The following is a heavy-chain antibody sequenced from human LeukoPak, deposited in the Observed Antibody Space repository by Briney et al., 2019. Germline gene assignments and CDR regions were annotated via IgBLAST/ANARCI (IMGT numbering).Heavy chain of an antibody. Sequence: SETLSLTCAVSGGSFSGYYWSWIRQPPGKGLEWIGEINHSGSTNYNPSLKSRVTISVDTSKNQFSLKLSSVTAADTAVYYCARYAQHRLTTVTTLYPTNWFDPWGQGTLVTVSS. CDR1: GGSFSGYY. V-gene: IGHV4-34*01. CDR2: INHSGST. CDR3: ARYAQHRLTTVTTLYPTNWFDP. D-gene: IGHD4-17*01. J-gene: IGHJ5*02.